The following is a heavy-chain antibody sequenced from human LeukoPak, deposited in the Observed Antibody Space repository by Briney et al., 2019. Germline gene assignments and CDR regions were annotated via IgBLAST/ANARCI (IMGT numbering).Heavy chain of an antibody. CDR3: ARDYSSSSPTVDY. D-gene: IGHD6-6*01. Sequence: ASVTVSCTASGGTFSSYAISWVRQAPGQGLEWMGWISAYNGNTNYAQRLQGRVTMTTDTSTSTAYMELRSLRSDDTAVYYCARDYSSSSPTVDYWGQGTLVTVSS. CDR1: GGTFSSYA. CDR2: ISAYNGNT. J-gene: IGHJ4*02. V-gene: IGHV1-18*01.